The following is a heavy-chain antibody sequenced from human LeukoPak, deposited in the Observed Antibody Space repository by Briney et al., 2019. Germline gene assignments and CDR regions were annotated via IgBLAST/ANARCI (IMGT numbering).Heavy chain of an antibody. V-gene: IGHV3-23*01. CDR1: GFTFSNYA. CDR2: VSGSGGST. J-gene: IGHJ4*02. CDR3: ARGGYSSSWRNYFDY. D-gene: IGHD6-13*01. Sequence: PGGSLRLSCATSGFTFSNYAMSWVRQAPGRGLEWVSAVSGSGGSTYYADSVKGRFTISRDNSKNTLYLQMNSLRAEDTAVYYCARGGYSSSWRNYFDYWGQGTLVTVSS.